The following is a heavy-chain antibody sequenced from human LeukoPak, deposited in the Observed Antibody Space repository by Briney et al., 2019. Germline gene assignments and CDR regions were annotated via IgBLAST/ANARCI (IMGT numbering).Heavy chain of an antibody. D-gene: IGHD2-2*02. J-gene: IGHJ4*02. CDR1: SGSINSYY. Sequence: SETLSLTCTVSSGSINSYYWGWVRQPAGRGLEWIGRIYTTGTTNYNPSLKSRLTMSVDTSKRQFSLNLRSATAADTAIYYCARHGYTASHYFLDYWSQGILVTVSS. V-gene: IGHV4-4*07. CDR2: IYTTGTT. CDR3: ARHGYTASHYFLDY.